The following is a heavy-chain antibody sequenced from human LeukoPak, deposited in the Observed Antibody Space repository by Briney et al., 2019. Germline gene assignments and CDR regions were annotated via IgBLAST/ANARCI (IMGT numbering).Heavy chain of an antibody. CDR2: INQDGSEK. J-gene: IGHJ4*02. CDR3: ARVLGNDLHIDY. CDR1: GFTFNSFW. Sequence: GGSLRLSCAASGFTFNSFWMSWVRQAPGKGLEWVANINQDGSEKYYMDSVKGRLTISRENAKNSLYLQMNSLRVEDTAVYYCARVLGNDLHIDYWGQGTLVTVSS. D-gene: IGHD1-1*01. V-gene: IGHV3-7*03.